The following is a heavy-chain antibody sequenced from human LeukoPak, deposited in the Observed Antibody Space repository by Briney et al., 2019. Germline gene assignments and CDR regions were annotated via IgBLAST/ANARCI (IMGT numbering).Heavy chain of an antibody. D-gene: IGHD3/OR15-3a*01. J-gene: IGHJ6*04. CDR2: ICSSGRPV. V-gene: IGHV3-48*01. Sequence: GGYLRLSCAGSGFTFSSYNMKWVGQAPGKGVVCISYICSSGRPVCYAESVRGPFAISRDNARSSLYLQMAGLTAEDTAVYYCARTLDSALDVWGNGTTVTVSS. CDR1: GFTFSSYN. CDR3: ARTLDSALDV.